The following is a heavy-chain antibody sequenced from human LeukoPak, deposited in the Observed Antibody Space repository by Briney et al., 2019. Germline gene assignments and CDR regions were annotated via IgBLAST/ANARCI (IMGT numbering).Heavy chain of an antibody. CDR3: ARDIVATTNWFDP. V-gene: IGHV4-31*03. J-gene: IGHJ5*02. CDR1: GGSISSGGYY. D-gene: IGHD5-12*01. CDR2: IYYSGST. Sequence: SETLSLTCTVSGGSISSGGYYWSWIRQHPGKGLEWIGYIYYSGSTYYNPSLKSRVTISVDTSKNQFSLKLSSVTAADTAVYYCARDIVATTNWFDPWGQGTLVTVPS.